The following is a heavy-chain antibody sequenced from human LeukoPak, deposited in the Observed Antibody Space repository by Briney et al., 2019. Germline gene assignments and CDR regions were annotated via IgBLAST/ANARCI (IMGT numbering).Heavy chain of an antibody. V-gene: IGHV4-34*01. CDR3: ASHRRSGYYFGSRAFDI. CDR1: GDSISSNY. Sequence: SETLSLTCTVSGDSISSNYWSWIRQPPGKGLEWIGEINHSGSTNYNPSLKSRVTISVDTSKNQFSLKLSSVTAADTAVYYCASHRRSGYYFGSRAFDIWGQGTMVTVSS. D-gene: IGHD3-22*01. CDR2: INHSGST. J-gene: IGHJ3*02.